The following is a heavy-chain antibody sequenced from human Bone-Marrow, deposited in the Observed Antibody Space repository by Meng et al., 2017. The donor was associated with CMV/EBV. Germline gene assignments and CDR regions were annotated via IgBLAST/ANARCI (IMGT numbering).Heavy chain of an antibody. CDR3: ARDLQYCGSTSCCDDCFDP. D-gene: IGHD2-2*01. Sequence: ASVKVSCKASGYTFTDYGISWVRQAPGQGLEWMGWISAYNGDTNYARNLRGRVTMTTDTSTTTAYMELRSLRSDDTAVYYCARDLQYCGSTSCCDDCFDPWGQGTLVTVSS. CDR2: ISAYNGDT. CDR1: GYTFTDYG. J-gene: IGHJ5*02. V-gene: IGHV1-18*01.